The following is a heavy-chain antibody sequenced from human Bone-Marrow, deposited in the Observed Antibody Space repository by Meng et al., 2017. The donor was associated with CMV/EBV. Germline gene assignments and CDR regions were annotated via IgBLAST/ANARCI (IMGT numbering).Heavy chain of an antibody. D-gene: IGHD2-2*01. CDR2: INPNSGGT. Sequence: ASVKVSCKASGYTFTGYYMHWVRQAPGQGLEWMGWINPNSGGTNYAQKFQGRVTMTRDTSISTAYMELSRLRSDDTAVYYCARVRDYCSSTSCYLYYYYGMDVWGQGTTVTVSS. CDR3: ARVRDYCSSTSCYLYYYYGMDV. V-gene: IGHV1-2*02. CDR1: GYTFTGYY. J-gene: IGHJ6*02.